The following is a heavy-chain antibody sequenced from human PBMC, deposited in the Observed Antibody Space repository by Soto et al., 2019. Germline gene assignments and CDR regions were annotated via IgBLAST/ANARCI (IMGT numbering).Heavy chain of an antibody. CDR2: IYYSGTT. Sequence: QVQLQESGPGLVKPSETLSLTCSVSGGSISNNYWTWIRQPPGKGLEWIGNIYYSGTTNYNPSLKSRVPISVDTSKNQFSLKLSPVTAADTAVYYWAKLPWADYGGIFDPWGQGTLVTVSS. CDR3: AKLPWADYGGIFDP. J-gene: IGHJ5*02. V-gene: IGHV4-59*01. D-gene: IGHD4-17*01. CDR1: GGSISNNY.